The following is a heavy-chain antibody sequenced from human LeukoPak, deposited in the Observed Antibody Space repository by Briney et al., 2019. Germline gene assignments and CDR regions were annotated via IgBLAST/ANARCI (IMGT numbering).Heavy chain of an antibody. CDR3: SRDAAGSSWYYYYYYMDV. D-gene: IGHD6-13*01. CDR2: IYTSGST. V-gene: IGHV4-4*07. CDR1: GGSISSYY. J-gene: IGHJ6*03. Sequence: SETLSRTGTVSGGSISSYYWSWIRQPAGNGLEWIGRIYTSGSTYYNPSLKSRVTMSVDTSKNQFSLKLSSVTAADSAVYYCSRDAAGSSWYYYYYYMDVWGKGTTVTVSS.